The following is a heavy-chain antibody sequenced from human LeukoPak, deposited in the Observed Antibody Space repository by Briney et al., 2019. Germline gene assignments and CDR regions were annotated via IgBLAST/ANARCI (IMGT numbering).Heavy chain of an antibody. CDR2: ISSSGSTI. J-gene: IGHJ4*02. D-gene: IGHD5-24*01. Sequence: PGGSLGLSCAASGFTFSSYEMNWVRQAPGKGLEWVSYISSSGSTIYYADSVKGRFTISRDNAKNSLYLQMNSLRAEDTAVYYCAREGDGYNLGYFDYWGQGTLVTVSS. CDR3: AREGDGYNLGYFDY. V-gene: IGHV3-48*03. CDR1: GFTFSSYE.